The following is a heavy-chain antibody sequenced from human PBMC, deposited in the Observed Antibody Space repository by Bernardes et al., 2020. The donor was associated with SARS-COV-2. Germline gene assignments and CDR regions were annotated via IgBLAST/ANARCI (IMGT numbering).Heavy chain of an antibody. Sequence: SETLSLTRTISGGSISNYYWTWIRQPAGKGLEWIGRIYTSGTTNYNPSLRSRITMSIDTSKKHFSLRLSSVTAADTAVYYCARELELQGGQGTLVTVSS. CDR3: ARELELQ. CDR1: GGSISNYY. D-gene: IGHD1-7*01. V-gene: IGHV4-4*07. CDR2: IYTSGTT. J-gene: IGHJ4*02.